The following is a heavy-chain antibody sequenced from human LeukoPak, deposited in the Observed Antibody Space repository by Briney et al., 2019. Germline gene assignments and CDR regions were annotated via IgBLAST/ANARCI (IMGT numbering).Heavy chain of an antibody. Sequence: SETLSLTCTVSGYSVSSGYYWGWIRQPPGKGLEWIGSIYHSGSTYYNPSLKSRVTISVDTSKNQFSLKLSSVTAADTAVYYCARARYNWNYRPEYYFDYWGQGTLVTVSS. CDR2: IYHSGST. J-gene: IGHJ4*02. D-gene: IGHD1-7*01. CDR3: ARARYNWNYRPEYYFDY. CDR1: GYSVSSGYY. V-gene: IGHV4-38-2*02.